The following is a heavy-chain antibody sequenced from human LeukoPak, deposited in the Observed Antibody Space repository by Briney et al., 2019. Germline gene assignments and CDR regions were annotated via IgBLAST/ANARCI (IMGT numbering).Heavy chain of an antibody. Sequence: GGSLRLSCAASAFTFSSYWMHWVRQAPGKGLVWVSRINSDGSSTSYADSVKGRFTISRDNAKNTLYLQMNSLRAEDTAVYYCAREGYSSGYIDYWGQGTLVTVSS. J-gene: IGHJ4*02. CDR2: INSDGSST. CDR1: AFTFSSYW. CDR3: AREGYSSGYIDY. D-gene: IGHD3-22*01. V-gene: IGHV3-74*01.